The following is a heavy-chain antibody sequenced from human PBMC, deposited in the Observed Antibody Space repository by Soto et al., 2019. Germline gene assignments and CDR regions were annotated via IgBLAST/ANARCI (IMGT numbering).Heavy chain of an antibody. CDR3: AKTGYCSGSSCRNNDY. D-gene: IGHD2-2*03. CDR1: GFTFSSHA. CDR2: ISGSGADT. V-gene: IGHV3-23*01. J-gene: IGHJ4*02. Sequence: GGSLRLSCVASGFTFSSHAMSWVRQAPVKGLEWVSTISGSGADTYYADSVKGRFTISRDNSQNTVYLQMNSLRAEDTAVYYCAKTGYCSGSSCRNNDYWGQGTQVTVSS.